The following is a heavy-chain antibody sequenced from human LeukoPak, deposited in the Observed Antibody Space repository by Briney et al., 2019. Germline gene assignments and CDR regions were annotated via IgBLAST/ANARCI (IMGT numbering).Heavy chain of an antibody. CDR1: GFTFSSYG. Sequence: GGSLRLSCAASGFTFSSYGMHWVRQAPGKGLEGVAVISYDGSNKYYADSVKGRFTISRDNSKNTLYLQMNSLRAEDTAVYYCAKDYYCSGGSCYETWFATWGEGTPVTVSS. D-gene: IGHD2-15*01. CDR2: ISYDGSNK. V-gene: IGHV3-30*18. CDR3: AKDYYCSGGSCYETWFAT. J-gene: IGHJ5*02.